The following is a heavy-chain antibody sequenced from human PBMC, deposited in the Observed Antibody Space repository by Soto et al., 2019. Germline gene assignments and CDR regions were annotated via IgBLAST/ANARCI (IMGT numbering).Heavy chain of an antibody. V-gene: IGHV3-33*01. J-gene: IGHJ6*02. CDR3: ARGVTAMEYGMDV. CDR1: GFTFSSYG. Sequence: QVQLVESGGGVVQPGRSLRLSCAASGFTFSSYGMHWVRQAPGKGLEWVAVIWYDGSNKYYADSVKGRFTISGDNSKNTLYLQMNSLRAEDTAVYYCARGVTAMEYGMDVWGQGTTVTVSS. CDR2: IWYDGSNK. D-gene: IGHD5-18*01.